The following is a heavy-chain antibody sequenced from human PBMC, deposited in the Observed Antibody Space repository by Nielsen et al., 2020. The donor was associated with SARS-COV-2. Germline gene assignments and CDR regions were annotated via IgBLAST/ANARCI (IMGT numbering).Heavy chain of an antibody. CDR3: APRPLHGGDYPGY. Sequence: GESLKISCAASGFTFSSYWMSWVRQAPGKGLEWVANIKQDGSEKYYVDSVKGRFTISRDNAKNSLYLQMNSLRDEDTAVYYCAPRPLHGGDYPGYWGQGTLVTVSS. CDR1: GFTFSSYW. CDR2: IKQDGSEK. V-gene: IGHV3-7*01. J-gene: IGHJ4*02. D-gene: IGHD4-17*01.